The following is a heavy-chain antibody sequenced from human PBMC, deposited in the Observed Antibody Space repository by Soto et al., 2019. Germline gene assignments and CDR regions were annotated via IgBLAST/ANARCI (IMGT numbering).Heavy chain of an antibody. V-gene: IGHV5-51*01. CDR2: IYPGDSDT. CDR3: ATTAFCSGGGCYPAGFDI. Sequence: GESLKISCKGSGYSFTSYLIGWVRQMPGKGLEWMGIIYPGDSDTRYSPSFQGQVTISADKSISTAYLQWSSLKASDTAMYYCATTAFCSGGGCYPAGFDIWGQGTMVTVSS. D-gene: IGHD2-15*01. CDR1: GYSFTSYL. J-gene: IGHJ3*02.